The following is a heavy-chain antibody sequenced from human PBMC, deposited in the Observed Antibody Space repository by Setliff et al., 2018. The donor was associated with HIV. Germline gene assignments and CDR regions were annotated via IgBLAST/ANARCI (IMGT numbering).Heavy chain of an antibody. CDR1: GFTFSSYA. D-gene: IGHD5-12*01. CDR3: ARDEDGYNHFDF. V-gene: IGHV3-23*01. CDR2: ISGSGGST. Sequence: GGSLRLSCAASGFTFSSYAMHWVRQAPGKGLEWVSAISGSGGSTYYADSVKGRFIISRDNAKNSLYLQMNSLRVEDTAVYYCARDEDGYNHFDFWGQGTLVTVSS. J-gene: IGHJ4*02.